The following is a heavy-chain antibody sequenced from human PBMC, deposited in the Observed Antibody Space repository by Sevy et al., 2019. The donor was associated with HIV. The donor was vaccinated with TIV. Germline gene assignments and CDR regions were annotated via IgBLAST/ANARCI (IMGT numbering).Heavy chain of an antibody. D-gene: IGHD3-22*01. CDR2: ICPDDSDT. Sequence: GESLKISCKGSGYSFTSHWLGWVRHMPGKGLEWMGIICPDDSDTKYSPSFQGQVTFSADKSLSTAYLQWSSLKASDTAMYYCATSRSEYFDSSGYYIYWGQGTLVTVSS. CDR1: GYSFTSHW. V-gene: IGHV5-51*01. J-gene: IGHJ4*02. CDR3: ATSRSEYFDSSGYYIY.